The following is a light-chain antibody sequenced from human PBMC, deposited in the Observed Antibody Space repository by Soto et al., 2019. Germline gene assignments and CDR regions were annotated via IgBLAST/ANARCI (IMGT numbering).Light chain of an antibody. V-gene: IGKV1-5*03. CDR1: QSISSW. CDR2: QAS. Sequence: IQMIPSPSPPSATLGGPGTITFRASQSISSWSAWYQQKPGKAPKLLIFQASSLKSGVPSRFSGSGSATEYTLTISSLQPDDFATYYCEDYSSSSGLTFGGGTKVDIK. CDR3: EDYSSSSGLT. J-gene: IGKJ4*01.